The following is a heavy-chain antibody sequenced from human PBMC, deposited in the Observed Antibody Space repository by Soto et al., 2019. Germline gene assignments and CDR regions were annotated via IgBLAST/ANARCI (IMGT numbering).Heavy chain of an antibody. V-gene: IGHV4-39*01. CDR2: RYDDEST. CDR3: ARLPGYCSGDSCRIDY. J-gene: IGHJ4*02. Sequence: KASETLSLTCTVSGDSIRNRNYYWGWIRQPPGKGLEWIVSRYDDESTFYNPSLKRRVTVSIDTSKKQFSLKMTSVTAADMGVYYCARLPGYCSGDSCRIDYWGQGTLVTVSS. CDR1: GDSIRNRNYY. D-gene: IGHD2-15*01.